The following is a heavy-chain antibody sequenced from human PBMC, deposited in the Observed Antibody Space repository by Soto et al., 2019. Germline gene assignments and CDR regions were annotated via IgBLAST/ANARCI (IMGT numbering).Heavy chain of an antibody. V-gene: IGHV1-24*01. D-gene: IGHD1-26*01. CDR2: FDPEDGET. J-gene: IGHJ6*02. CDR1: GYSFTSYW. Sequence: GESLKISCKGSGYSFTSYWIGWVRQMPGKGLKRMGGFDPEDGETIYAQKFQGRVTMTEDTSTDTAYMELSSLRSEDTAVYYCATESGRIVGATRYYYYGMDVWGQGTTVTVSS. CDR3: ATESGRIVGATRYYYYGMDV.